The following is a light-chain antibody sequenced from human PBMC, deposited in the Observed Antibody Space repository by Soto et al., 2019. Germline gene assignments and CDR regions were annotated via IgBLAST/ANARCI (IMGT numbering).Light chain of an antibody. CDR1: QNIDTY. CDR3: QQSYSTPVT. V-gene: IGKV1-39*01. J-gene: IGKJ1*01. CDR2: AAS. Sequence: DIQMTQSPSSLSASVGDRVTITCRASQNIDTYLNWYQQKPGKAPKLLIYAASNLQSGVPSRFSGSGSGTDFTLTISSLQPEDFATYYCQQSYSTPVTFGQGTKVDIK.